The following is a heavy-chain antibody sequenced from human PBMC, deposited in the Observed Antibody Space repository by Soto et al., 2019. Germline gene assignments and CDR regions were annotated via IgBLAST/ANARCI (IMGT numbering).Heavy chain of an antibody. J-gene: IGHJ4*02. D-gene: IGHD6-13*01. CDR2: ISYDGNND. Sequence: QVQLVESGGGVVQPGRSLRLPCAASGFTFSSYAMNWVRQAPGKGLEWVAVISYDGNNDYYADSVKGRFTISRDNSKNTLSLQMNSLRVEDAGVYYCAREGPIAAGRYYFDYWGQGTLVTVSS. CDR3: AREGPIAAGRYYFDY. V-gene: IGHV3-30-3*01. CDR1: GFTFSSYA.